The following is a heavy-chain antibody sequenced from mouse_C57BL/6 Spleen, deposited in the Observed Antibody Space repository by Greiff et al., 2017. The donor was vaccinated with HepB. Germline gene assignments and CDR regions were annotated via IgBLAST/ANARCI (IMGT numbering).Heavy chain of an antibody. D-gene: IGHD1-1*01. CDR2: IHPSDSDT. CDR3: VGDYYGTLLFAY. CDR1: GYTFTSYW. J-gene: IGHJ3*01. V-gene: IGHV1-74*01. Sequence: QVQLKQPGAELVKPGASVKVSCKASGYTFTSYWMHWVKQRPGKGLEWIGRIHPSDSDTNYNQKFKGKDTLTVDKSSSTAYMQLSSLTSEDSAVYYCVGDYYGTLLFAYWGQGTLVTVSA.